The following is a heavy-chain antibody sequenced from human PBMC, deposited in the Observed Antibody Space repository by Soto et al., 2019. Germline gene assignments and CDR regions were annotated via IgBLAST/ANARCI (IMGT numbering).Heavy chain of an antibody. CDR2: ISGYNGDT. CDR3: AKNGQPPYYYYGMDV. V-gene: IGHV1-18*01. J-gene: IGHJ6*02. CDR1: GYTFSRYG. Sequence: QGQLVQSGPEAKKPGASVKVSCKASGYTFSRYGISWVRQAPGQGLEWMGWISGYNGDTKYAQKVQGRVTMTIATSTYTAYMELRSLTSDDTAIYYCAKNGQPPYYYYGMDVWGQGPTVTVSS. D-gene: IGHD2-8*01.